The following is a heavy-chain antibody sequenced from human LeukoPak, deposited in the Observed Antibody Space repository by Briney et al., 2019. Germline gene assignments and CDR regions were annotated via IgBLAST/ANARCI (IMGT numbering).Heavy chain of an antibody. D-gene: IGHD3-9*01. J-gene: IGHJ6*02. V-gene: IGHV3-11*01. CDR1: GVTFSDYY. Sequence: GGSLRLSCAASGVTFSDYYMSWIRQAPGKGLEWVSYISSSGSTIYYADSVKGRFTISRDNAKNSLYLQMNSLGAEDTAVYYCARDILTPYYGMDVWGQGTTVTVSS. CDR2: ISSSGSTI. CDR3: ARDILTPYYGMDV.